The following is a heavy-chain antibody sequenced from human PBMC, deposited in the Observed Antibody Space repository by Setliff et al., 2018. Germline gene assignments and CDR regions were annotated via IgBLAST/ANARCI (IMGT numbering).Heavy chain of an antibody. CDR3: VKLVPQAISSDP. Sequence: GESLKISCAASGFSFSDAWMNWVRQAPGKGLEWVGRIKSKSDGERTEYTAPVKGRFTISRDDAKSTLYLQMNSLKTEDTAVYYCVKLVPQAISSDPWGQGTLVTVSS. CDR1: GFSFSDAW. CDR2: IKSKSDGERT. J-gene: IGHJ5*02. D-gene: IGHD3-10*01. V-gene: IGHV3-15*01.